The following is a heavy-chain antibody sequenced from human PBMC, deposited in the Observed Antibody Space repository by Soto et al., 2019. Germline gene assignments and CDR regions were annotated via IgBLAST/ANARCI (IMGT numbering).Heavy chain of an antibody. D-gene: IGHD3-9*01. J-gene: IGHJ4*02. CDR1: GGSISSGGYY. V-gene: IGHV4-31*03. Sequence: TLSLTCTVSGGSISSGGYYWSWIRQHPGKGLEWIGYIYYSGSTYYNPSLKSRVTISVDTSKNQFSLKLSSVTAADTAVYYCASNILTGYHTPNTDYWGQETLVTVSS. CDR3: ASNILTGYHTPNTDY. CDR2: IYYSGST.